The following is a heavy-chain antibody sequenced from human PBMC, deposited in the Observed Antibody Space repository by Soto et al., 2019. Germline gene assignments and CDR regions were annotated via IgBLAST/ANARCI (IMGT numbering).Heavy chain of an antibody. CDR1: GFSVSSNS. CDR3: ASGSERLQLVY. D-gene: IGHD6-13*01. V-gene: IGHV3-66*01. CDR2: VHSGGST. Sequence: EVQLVESGGGLVQPGGSLRLSCAASGFSVSSNSMTWVRQAPGKGLEWVSIVHSGGSTYYADSVEGRFTISRDNSKNTVYLQLHSLGAGETAVYYCASGSERLQLVYWGRGTRVTVSS. J-gene: IGHJ4*02.